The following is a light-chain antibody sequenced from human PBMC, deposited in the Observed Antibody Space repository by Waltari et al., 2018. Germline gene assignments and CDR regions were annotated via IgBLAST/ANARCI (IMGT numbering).Light chain of an antibody. CDR3: MIWHNSAWV. Sequence: QAVLTQPSSLSASPGASARLPCPLRSGINVGTYRIYWYQQKPGSPPQDLLRYTSDSDKQQGSGVPSRFSGSKDASANAGILLISGLQSEDEADYYCMIWHNSAWVFGGGTKLTVL. CDR2: YTSDSDK. J-gene: IGLJ3*02. V-gene: IGLV5-45*02. CDR1: SGINVGTYR.